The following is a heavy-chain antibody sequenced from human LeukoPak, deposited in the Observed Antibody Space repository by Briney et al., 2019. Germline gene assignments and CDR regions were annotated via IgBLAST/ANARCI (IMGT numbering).Heavy chain of an antibody. CDR1: GFTFTGYA. D-gene: IGHD3-22*01. V-gene: IGHV3-30-3*01. J-gene: IGHJ4*02. CDR2: ISYDGSNK. Sequence: GGSLRLSCAASGFTFTGYAMSWVRQAPGKGLEWVAVISYDGSNKYYADSVKGRFTISRDNSKNTLYLQMNSLRAEDTAVYYCAREGTYYYDSSGYYYFDYWGQGTLVTVSS. CDR3: AREGTYYYDSSGYYYFDY.